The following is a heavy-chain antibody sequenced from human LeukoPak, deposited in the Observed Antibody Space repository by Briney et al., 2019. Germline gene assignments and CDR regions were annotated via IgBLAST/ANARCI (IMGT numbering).Heavy chain of an antibody. V-gene: IGHV1-69*13. Sequence: SVKVSREASGGTFSSYAISWVRQAPGQGLEWMGGIIPIFGTANYAQKFQGRVTITADESTSTAYMELSSLRSEDTAVYYCARSGYCSGGSCRNWFDPWGQGTLVTVSS. CDR2: IIPIFGTA. CDR1: GGTFSSYA. J-gene: IGHJ5*02. CDR3: ARSGYCSGGSCRNWFDP. D-gene: IGHD2-15*01.